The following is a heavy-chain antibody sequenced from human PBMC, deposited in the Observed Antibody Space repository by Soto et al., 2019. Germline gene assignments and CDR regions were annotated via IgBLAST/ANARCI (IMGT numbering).Heavy chain of an antibody. V-gene: IGHV5-51*01. Sequence: GESLKISCEGSGYSFSSYLIAWVRQMPGKGLEWMGIINPGDSDTRYSPSFQGQVTISADKSIGTAYLRWSSLKASDTAMYYCARSYGDSYYYYYGMDVWGQGTTVTVS. CDR2: INPGDSDT. CDR1: GYSFSSYL. CDR3: ARSYGDSYYYYYGMDV. J-gene: IGHJ6*02. D-gene: IGHD4-17*01.